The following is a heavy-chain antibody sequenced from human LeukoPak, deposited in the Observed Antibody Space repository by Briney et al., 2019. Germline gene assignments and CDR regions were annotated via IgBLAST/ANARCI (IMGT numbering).Heavy chain of an antibody. CDR1: GYTFTRYY. Sequence: ASVKVSCKASGYTFTRYYMHWVRQAPGQGLEWMGWINPNSGCTNYAQKYQARVTMTRDTAISTANMELSKLTSVDTAVYDLSKNRRVVAATPNWFDPWGQGNLVTVS. CDR2: INPNSGCT. CDR3: SKNRRVVAATPNWFDP. D-gene: IGHD2-15*01. V-gene: IGHV1-2*02. J-gene: IGHJ5*02.